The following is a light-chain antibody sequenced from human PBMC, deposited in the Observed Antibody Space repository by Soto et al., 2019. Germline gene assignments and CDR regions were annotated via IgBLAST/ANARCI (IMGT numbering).Light chain of an antibody. V-gene: IGLV1-40*01. J-gene: IGLJ2*01. CDR3: QSYDSSLSGVL. CDR1: SSNIGAGYD. CDR2: GNS. Sequence: QSVLTQAPSLSGAPGQRVTISCTGSSSNIGAGYDVFWYQQLPGTAPKLLIYGNSNRPSGVPDRFSGSKSGTSASLAVTGLQAEDEAEYYCQSYDSSLSGVLFGGGTKVTVL.